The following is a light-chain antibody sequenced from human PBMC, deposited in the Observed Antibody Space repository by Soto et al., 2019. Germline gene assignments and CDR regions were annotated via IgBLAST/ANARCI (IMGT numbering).Light chain of an antibody. CDR3: CSYAGSSYV. V-gene: IGLV2-23*02. Sequence: VLTXPASVSGSPGQSITISCTGSSSDVGTYNLVSWYQQHPGEAPKLMIYEVTKRPSGVSYRFSGSKSGNTASLTISGLQAEDEADYYCCSYAGSSYVFGTGTKVTVL. J-gene: IGLJ1*01. CDR2: EVT. CDR1: SSDVGTYNL.